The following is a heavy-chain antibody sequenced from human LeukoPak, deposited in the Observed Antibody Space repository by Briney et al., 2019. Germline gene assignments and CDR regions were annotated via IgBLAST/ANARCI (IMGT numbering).Heavy chain of an antibody. V-gene: IGHV4-4*09. J-gene: IGHJ4*02. CDR3: ARQVRGIGWFLDY. Sequence: PSETLSLTCTVSGFSINNHFWSWIRQAPGGGLEWIGYIQTSGTSHHNPSLKSRVTMSVDTSKNEISLKLSSVTAADTAVYYCARQVRGIGWFLDYWGQGTLVTVSS. CDR2: IQTSGTS. D-gene: IGHD6-19*01. CDR1: GFSINNHF.